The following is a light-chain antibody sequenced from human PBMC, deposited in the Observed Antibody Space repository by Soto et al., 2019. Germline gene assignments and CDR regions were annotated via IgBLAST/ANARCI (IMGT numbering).Light chain of an antibody. Sequence: QSALTQPASVSGSPGQSITISCTGTSSDAGGYNYVSWYQQHPGKAPKLMIYEVSNRPSGVSNRFSGSKSGNTASLTISGLQAEDEADYYCSSYTSNSTYVFGTGTKVTVL. V-gene: IGLV2-14*01. CDR2: EVS. CDR3: SSYTSNSTYV. CDR1: SSDAGGYNY. J-gene: IGLJ1*01.